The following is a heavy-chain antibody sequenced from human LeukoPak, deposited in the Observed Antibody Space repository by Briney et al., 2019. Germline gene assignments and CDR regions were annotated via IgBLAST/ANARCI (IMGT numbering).Heavy chain of an antibody. Sequence: HPGGSLRLSCAASGFTVSSNYMSWVRQAPGKGLEWVSVIYSGGSTYYADSVKGRFTISRDNSKNTLYLQMNSLRAEDTAVYYCALHDHTSWDAFDIWGQGTVVTVSS. CDR3: ALHDHTSWDAFDI. CDR2: IYSGGST. CDR1: GFTVSSNY. V-gene: IGHV3-53*01. J-gene: IGHJ3*02. D-gene: IGHD2-2*01.